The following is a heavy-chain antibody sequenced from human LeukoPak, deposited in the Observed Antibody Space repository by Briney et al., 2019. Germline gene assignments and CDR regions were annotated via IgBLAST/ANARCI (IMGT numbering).Heavy chain of an antibody. J-gene: IGHJ4*02. D-gene: IGHD1-14*01. V-gene: IGHV7-4-1*02. CDR2: INTNTGNP. Sequence: ASVEVSCKASGYTFTSYAMNWVRQAPGQGLEWMGWINTNTGNPTYAQGFTGRFVFSLDTSVSTAYLQISSLKAEDTAAYYCARRPLDSRNSIDYWGQGTLVTVSS. CDR1: GYTFTSYA. CDR3: ARRPLDSRNSIDY.